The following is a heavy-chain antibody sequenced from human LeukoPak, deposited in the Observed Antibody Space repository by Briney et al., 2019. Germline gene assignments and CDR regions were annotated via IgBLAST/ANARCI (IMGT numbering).Heavy chain of an antibody. CDR3: ARDSSPRYSGYDWVY. CDR1: GFTFSSYS. CDR2: INQDGSQT. Sequence: GGSLRLSCAASGFTFSSYSMNWVRQAPGKGLEWLANINQDGSQTSYVDSVRGRFTVSRDNAKNSLYLQMNSLRGDDTAVYYCARDSSPRYSGYDWVYWGRGPLVTVSS. V-gene: IGHV3-7*01. D-gene: IGHD5-12*01. J-gene: IGHJ4*02.